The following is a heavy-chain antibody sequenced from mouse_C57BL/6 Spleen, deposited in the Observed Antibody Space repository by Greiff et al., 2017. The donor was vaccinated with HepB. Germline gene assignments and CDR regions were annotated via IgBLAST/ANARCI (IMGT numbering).Heavy chain of an antibody. CDR2: INPNNGGT. CDR3: AGGSSHYWYFDV. CDR1: GYTFTDYN. J-gene: IGHJ1*03. V-gene: IGHV1-22*01. Sequence: LKESGPELVKPGASVKMSCKASGYTFTDYNMHWVKQSHGKSLEWIGYINPNNGGTSYNQKFKGKATLTVNKSSSTAYMELRSLTSEDSAVYYCAGGSSHYWYFDVWGTGTTVTVSS. D-gene: IGHD1-1*01.